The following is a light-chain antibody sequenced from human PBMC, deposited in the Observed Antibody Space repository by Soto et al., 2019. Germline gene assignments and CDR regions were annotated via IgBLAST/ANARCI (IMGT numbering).Light chain of an antibody. CDR1: QSISSW. Sequence: DIQLTQSPYTLHASVGDRVTITCRASQSISSWLAWYQQKPGKAPKLLIYDASSLESGVPSRFSGSGSGTEFTLTISSLQPEDIATYYCQQYDKLPLTFGQGTRLEIK. CDR3: QQYDKLPLT. V-gene: IGKV1-5*01. CDR2: DAS. J-gene: IGKJ5*01.